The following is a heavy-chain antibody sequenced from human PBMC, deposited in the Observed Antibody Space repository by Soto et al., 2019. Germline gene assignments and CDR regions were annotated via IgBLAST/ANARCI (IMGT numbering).Heavy chain of an antibody. CDR3: ARHSSGWYRFDY. J-gene: IGHJ4*02. D-gene: IGHD6-19*01. V-gene: IGHV4-39*01. CDR2: IYYRGST. CDR1: GGSISSNSYY. Sequence: SETLSLTCTVSGGSISSNSYYWGWIRQSPGKGLEWIGSIYYRGSTYYSPSLNSRVTISVDTSNNQFSLKLTSVTAADTAVYYCARHSSGWYRFDYWGQGTLVTVSS.